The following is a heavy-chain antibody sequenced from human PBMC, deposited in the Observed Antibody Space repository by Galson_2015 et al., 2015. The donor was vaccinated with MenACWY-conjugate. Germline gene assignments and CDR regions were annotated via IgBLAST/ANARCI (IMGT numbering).Heavy chain of an antibody. J-gene: IGHJ4*02. V-gene: IGHV3-7*03. Sequence: SLRLSCAASGFTFGRLWMSWVRQAPGKGLEWVARIKQDGSEKYYGDSVRGRFTVSRDNAENSLYLQMNSLRADDTAVYYCVADVRFGGQGTLVTVSS. CDR2: IKQDGSEK. D-gene: IGHD6-19*01. CDR3: VADVRF. CDR1: GFTFGRLW.